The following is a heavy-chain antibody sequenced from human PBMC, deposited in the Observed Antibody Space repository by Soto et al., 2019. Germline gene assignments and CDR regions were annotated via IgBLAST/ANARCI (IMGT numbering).Heavy chain of an antibody. J-gene: IGHJ3*02. D-gene: IGHD3-3*01. Sequence: GGSLRLSCAASGFTFSSYSMNWVRQAPGKGLEWVSYISSSSSTIYYADSVKGRFTISRDNAKNSLYLQMNSLRDEDTAVYYCARDPFWSGYYYDAFDIWGQGTMVTVS. CDR2: ISSSSSTI. V-gene: IGHV3-48*02. CDR1: GFTFSSYS. CDR3: ARDPFWSGYYYDAFDI.